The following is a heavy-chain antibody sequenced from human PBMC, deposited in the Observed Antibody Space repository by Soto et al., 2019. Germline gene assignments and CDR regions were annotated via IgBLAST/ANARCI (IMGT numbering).Heavy chain of an antibody. CDR1: GGSISTSNW. Sequence: QVQLQESGPGLVKPSGTLSLTCAVSGGSISTSNWWSWVRQPPGKGLEWIGEVYRTGRPNYNPSLESRLTISVDKAKNQFSLKLTSVTAADTAVYYCARARATIAAAAIFDCWGQGTLVTVSS. CDR2: VYRTGRP. D-gene: IGHD6-13*01. CDR3: ARARATIAAAAIFDC. V-gene: IGHV4-4*02. J-gene: IGHJ4*02.